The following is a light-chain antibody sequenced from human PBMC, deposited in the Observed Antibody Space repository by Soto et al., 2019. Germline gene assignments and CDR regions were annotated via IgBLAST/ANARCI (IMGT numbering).Light chain of an antibody. V-gene: IGKV3-20*01. CDR1: QSVSSTY. CDR3: QQYGRSPWT. CDR2: SVS. J-gene: IGKJ1*01. Sequence: EIVLTQSPGTLSLSPGERATLSCRASQSVSSTYLAWYQQKPGQAPRLLIYSVSSRATGIPDRFSASGSGADFTLTSSRLEPEDFAVYYCQQYGRSPWTFGQGTKVEIK.